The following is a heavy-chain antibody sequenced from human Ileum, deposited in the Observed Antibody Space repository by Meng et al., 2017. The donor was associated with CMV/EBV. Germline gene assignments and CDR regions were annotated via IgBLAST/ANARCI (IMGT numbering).Heavy chain of an antibody. CDR2: INSDGSGT. CDR3: VRGGDNWDRDYWFDP. V-gene: IGHV3-74*01. Sequence: PGFTFKTYWMHWVRQAPGKGLVWVSRINSDGSGTYYADSVKGRFAISRDNAKNTLYLQMSSLRAEDTAVYYCVRGGDNWDRDYWFDPWGQGTLVTVSS. D-gene: IGHD4-23*01. CDR1: GFTFKTYW. J-gene: IGHJ5*02.